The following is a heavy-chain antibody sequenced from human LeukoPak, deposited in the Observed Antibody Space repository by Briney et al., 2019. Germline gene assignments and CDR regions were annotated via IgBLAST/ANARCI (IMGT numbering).Heavy chain of an antibody. V-gene: IGHV3-23*01. Sequence: GGSLRLSCAASGFTFSSYAMSWVRQAPGKGLEWVSTISGGGSTYYADYVKGRFTISRDNSKNTLFMQMNSLRVEDTAVYYCANKWASGIDYWGQGTLVAVSS. CDR3: ANKWASGIDY. CDR1: GFTFSSYA. D-gene: IGHD3-10*01. J-gene: IGHJ4*02. CDR2: ISGGGST.